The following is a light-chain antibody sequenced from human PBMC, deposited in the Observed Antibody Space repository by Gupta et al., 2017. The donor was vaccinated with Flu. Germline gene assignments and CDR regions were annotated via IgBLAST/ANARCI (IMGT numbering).Light chain of an antibody. V-gene: IGKV3-20*01. CDR2: GGS. Sequence: GTLSASPGERATRSCRARDNFSYNYVAWFQQKPGQAPRLIIYGGSNRATGIPDRFSGSGSGTEFTLTVSRLEPEDFAVYYCQQDYSSPHTFGQGTKLEIK. CDR1: DNFSYNY. CDR3: QQDYSSPHT. J-gene: IGKJ2*01.